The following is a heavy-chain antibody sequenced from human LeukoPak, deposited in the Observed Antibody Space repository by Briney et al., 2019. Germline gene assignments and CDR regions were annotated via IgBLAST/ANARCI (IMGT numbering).Heavy chain of an antibody. CDR3: ATRRVRKWLFLAFDI. V-gene: IGHV3-66*01. J-gene: IGHJ3*02. CDR2: IYSGGST. CDR1: GFTVSSNY. D-gene: IGHD3-22*01. Sequence: GGSLRLSCAASGFTVSSNYMSWVRQAPGKGLEWVSVIYSGGSTYYADSVKGRFTISRDNSKNTLYLQMNSLRAEDTAVYYCATRRVRKWLFLAFDIWGQGTMVTVSS.